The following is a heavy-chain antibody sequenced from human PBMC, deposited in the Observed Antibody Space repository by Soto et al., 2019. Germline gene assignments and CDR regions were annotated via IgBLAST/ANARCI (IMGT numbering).Heavy chain of an antibody. J-gene: IGHJ4*02. CDR1: GYTFTGYY. Sequence: ASVKVSSKASGYTFTGYYMHWVRQAPGQGLEWMGWINPNSGGTNYAQKFQGWVTMTRDTSISTAYMELSRLRSDDTAVYYCAGGTVGAAKRFDYWGQGTLVTVSS. D-gene: IGHD3-10*01. CDR3: AGGTVGAAKRFDY. V-gene: IGHV1-2*04. CDR2: INPNSGGT.